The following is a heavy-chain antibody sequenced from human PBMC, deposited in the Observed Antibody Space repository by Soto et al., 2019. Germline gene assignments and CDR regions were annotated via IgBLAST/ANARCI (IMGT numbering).Heavy chain of an antibody. CDR3: AKDPEQLVLLFDY. V-gene: IGHV3-23*01. CDR1: GFTFSSYA. J-gene: IGHJ4*02. CDR2: ISGSGGST. Sequence: LRLSCAASGFTFSSYAMSWVRQAPGKGLEWVSAISGSGGSTYYADSVKGRFTISRDNSKNTLYLQMNSLRAEDTAVYYCAKDPEQLVLLFDYWGQGTLVTVSS. D-gene: IGHD6-6*01.